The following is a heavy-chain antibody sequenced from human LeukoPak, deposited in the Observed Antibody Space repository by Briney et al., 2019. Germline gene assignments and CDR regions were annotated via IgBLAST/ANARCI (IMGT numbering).Heavy chain of an antibody. CDR2: ITSSSTI. CDR1: GFTFSSYS. Sequence: PGGSLRLSCAASGFTFSSYSMNWVRQAPGKGLEWVSSITSSSTIYYADSVKGRFTISRDNAKNSLYLQMNSLRDEDTAVYYCARLRPGYYFDYWGQGTLVTVSS. D-gene: IGHD1-14*01. V-gene: IGHV3-48*02. J-gene: IGHJ4*02. CDR3: ARLRPGYYFDY.